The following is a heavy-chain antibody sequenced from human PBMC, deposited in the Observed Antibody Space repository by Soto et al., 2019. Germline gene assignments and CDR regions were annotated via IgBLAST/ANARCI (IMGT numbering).Heavy chain of an antibody. Sequence: QVQLVASGGGVVQPGTSLRLSCVASGFTFRASGMHWVRQTPGKGLEWVAIIWFDGSRQYYADSVKGRFTISRDNPGSTLFLQMNDLRIEDTAMYYCARDLNTGYVGDYWGQGALVVVSS. D-gene: IGHD5-12*01. CDR1: GFTFRASG. CDR2: IWFDGSRQ. CDR3: ARDLNTGYVGDY. J-gene: IGHJ4*02. V-gene: IGHV3-33*01.